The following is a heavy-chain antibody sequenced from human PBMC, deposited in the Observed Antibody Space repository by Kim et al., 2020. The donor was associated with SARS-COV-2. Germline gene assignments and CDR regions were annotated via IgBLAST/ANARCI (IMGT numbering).Heavy chain of an antibody. Sequence: ASVKVSCKASGYIFTSYGMHWVRQAPGQRLEWMGWINAANGDTKDSQKFQGRVTITRDTSAGTAYMELSSLRSEDTAAYYCARDVSSSWSGVDYWGQGTL. CDR2: INAANGDT. CDR3: ARDVSSSWSGVDY. CDR1: GYIFTSYG. D-gene: IGHD6-13*01. V-gene: IGHV1-3*01. J-gene: IGHJ4*02.